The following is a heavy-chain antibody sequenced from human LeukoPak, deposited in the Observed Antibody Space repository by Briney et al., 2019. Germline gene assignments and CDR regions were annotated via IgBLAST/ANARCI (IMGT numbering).Heavy chain of an antibody. CDR1: GGTFSSYA. D-gene: IGHD6-13*01. J-gene: IGHJ3*02. Sequence: SVKVSRKASGGTFSSYAISWVRQAPGQGLEWMGRIIPILGIANYAQKFQGRVTITADKSTSTAYMELSSLRSEDTAVYYCAKDIKRGSSSWYEGAFDIWGQGTMVTVSS. CDR3: AKDIKRGSSSWYEGAFDI. CDR2: IIPILGIA. V-gene: IGHV1-69*04.